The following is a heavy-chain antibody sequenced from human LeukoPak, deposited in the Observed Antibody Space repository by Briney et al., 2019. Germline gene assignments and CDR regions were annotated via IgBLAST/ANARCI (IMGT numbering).Heavy chain of an antibody. Sequence: GASVKVSCKASGGTFSSYAISWVRQAPGQGLEWMGGIIPIFGTANYAQKFQGRVTTTADESTSTAYMELSSLRSEDTAVYYCARESGSYNTPFRYWGQGTLVTVSS. CDR2: IIPIFGTA. J-gene: IGHJ4*02. D-gene: IGHD1-26*01. CDR3: ARESGSYNTPFRY. CDR1: GGTFSSYA. V-gene: IGHV1-69*13.